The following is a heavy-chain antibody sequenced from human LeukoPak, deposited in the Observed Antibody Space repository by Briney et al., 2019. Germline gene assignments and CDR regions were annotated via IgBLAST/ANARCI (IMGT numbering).Heavy chain of an antibody. CDR2: LSGSGITT. J-gene: IGHJ6*02. D-gene: IGHD3-22*01. V-gene: IGHV3-23*01. Sequence: GGSLRLSCAASGFTFSNSAMSWLRQAPGKGLEGVSTLSGSGITTYYADSVKGRFTISRDNSKNTLYLQMNSLRAEDTAVYYCARALADSSGYNYYYYYYGMDVWGQGTTVTVSS. CDR1: GFTFSNSA. CDR3: ARALADSSGYNYYYYYYGMDV.